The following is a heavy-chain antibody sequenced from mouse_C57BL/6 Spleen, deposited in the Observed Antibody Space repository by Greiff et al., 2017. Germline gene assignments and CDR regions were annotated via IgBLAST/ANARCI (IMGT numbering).Heavy chain of an antibody. CDR2: ISDGGSYT. V-gene: IGHV5-4*01. J-gene: IGHJ1*03. Sequence: EVQLVESGGGLVKPGGSLKLSCAASGFTFSSYAMPWVRQTPEKRLEWVATISDGGSYTYYPDNVKGRFTISRDNAKNNLYLQMTQLKSEDTAMYYCARDSNYVSWYFDVWGTGTTVTVSS. D-gene: IGHD2-5*01. CDR1: GFTFSSYA. CDR3: ARDSNYVSWYFDV.